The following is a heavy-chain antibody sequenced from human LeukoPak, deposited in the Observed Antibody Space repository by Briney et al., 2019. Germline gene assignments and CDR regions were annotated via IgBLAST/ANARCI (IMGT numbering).Heavy chain of an antibody. V-gene: IGHV1-69*05. CDR3: ARSASYPSLKYCSGGSCYWDTQKNYYYYYYYMDV. CDR2: IIPIFGTA. J-gene: IGHJ6*03. Sequence: SVKVSCKASGGTFSSYAISWVRQAPGQGLEWMGGIIPIFGTANYAQKFQGRVTITTDESTSTAYMELSSLRSEDTAVYYCARSASYPSLKYCSGGSCYWDTQKNYYYYYYYMDVWGKGTTVTVSS. CDR1: GGTFSSYA. D-gene: IGHD2-15*01.